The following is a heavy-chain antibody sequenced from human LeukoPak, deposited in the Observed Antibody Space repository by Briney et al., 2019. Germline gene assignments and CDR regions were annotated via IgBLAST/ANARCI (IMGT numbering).Heavy chain of an antibody. CDR3: ATWAFYHDLDV. J-gene: IGHJ6*02. V-gene: IGHV3-43*02. CDR1: GMNFERYA. Sequence: GGSLRLSCAASGMNFERYAMHWVRQRPGKGLEWVGVISADGKADHADAVKHRLTVSRDNSKDSLSLQMGSLRDEDTALYYCATWAFYHDLDVWGQGTTVIVSS. CDR2: ISADGKA. D-gene: IGHD1-26*01.